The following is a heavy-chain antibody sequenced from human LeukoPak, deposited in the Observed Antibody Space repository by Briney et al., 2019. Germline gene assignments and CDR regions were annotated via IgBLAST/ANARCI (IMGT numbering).Heavy chain of an antibody. CDR1: GFTFSSYA. V-gene: IGHV3-30-3*01. CDR3: ARDRDYYDSSGYWGYFDY. Sequence: PGGSLRLSCAASGFTFSSYAMHWVRQAPGKGLEWVAVISYDGSNKYYADSAKGRFTISRDNSKNTLYLQMNSLRAEDTAVYYCARDRDYYDSSGYWGYFDYWGQGTLVTVSS. D-gene: IGHD3-22*01. CDR2: ISYDGSNK. J-gene: IGHJ4*02.